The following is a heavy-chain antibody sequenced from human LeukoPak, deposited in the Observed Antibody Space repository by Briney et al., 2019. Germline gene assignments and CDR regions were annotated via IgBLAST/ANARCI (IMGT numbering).Heavy chain of an antibody. CDR3: ASLRVPGYFDY. CDR1: GGSFSGYY. V-gene: IGHV4-39*01. J-gene: IGHJ4*02. CDR2: IYYSGST. D-gene: IGHD1-14*01. Sequence: SETLSLTCAVYGGSFSGYYWGWIRQPPGKGLEWIGSIYYSGSTYYNPSLKSRVTISVDTSKNQFALKLCAEAGADLAEYYWASLRVPGYFDYWGQGTLVTVSS.